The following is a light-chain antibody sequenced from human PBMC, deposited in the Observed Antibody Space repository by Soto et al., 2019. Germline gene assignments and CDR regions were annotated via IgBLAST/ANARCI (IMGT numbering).Light chain of an antibody. CDR2: GAS. J-gene: IGKJ1*01. CDR3: QQYNNWPLLT. Sequence: EIVMKQSPATLSVSPGERGTLSCRASQSVSSNLAWYQQKPGQAPRLLIYGASARATGIPARFSGSGSGTEFTLTISSLQSEDFEVYYCQQYNNWPLLTFGQGTKVEIK. CDR1: QSVSSN. V-gene: IGKV3-15*01.